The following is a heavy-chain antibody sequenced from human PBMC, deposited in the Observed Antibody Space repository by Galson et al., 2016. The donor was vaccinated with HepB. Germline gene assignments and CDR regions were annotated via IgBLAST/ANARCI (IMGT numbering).Heavy chain of an antibody. Sequence: SVKVSCKASGGTFSSYALSWVRQAPGQGLEWMGGIIPIFGIPSYAEKFRDIVSITADESTSTAYMDLGSLRSEDTAVYYCAINYHTGKSRLPLTYGMDVWGQGTTVTVSS. CDR3: AINYHTGKSRLPLTYGMDV. J-gene: IGHJ6*02. V-gene: IGHV1-69*13. D-gene: IGHD1-7*01. CDR2: IIPIFGIP. CDR1: GGTFSSYA.